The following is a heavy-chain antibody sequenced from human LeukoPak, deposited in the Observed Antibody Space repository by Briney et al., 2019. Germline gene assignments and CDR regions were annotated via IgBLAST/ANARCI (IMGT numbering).Heavy chain of an antibody. CDR1: GFTFSSYA. Sequence: GGSLRLSWAASGFTFSSYAMSWVRQAPGKGLEWVSAINKGGDNTYYADSVKGRFTISRDNSKNTLYLQMNSLRAEDTAIYYCAKLSGSFPLDIWGQGTMVPVSS. J-gene: IGHJ3*02. CDR3: AKLSGSFPLDI. D-gene: IGHD1-26*01. CDR2: INKGGDNT. V-gene: IGHV3-23*01.